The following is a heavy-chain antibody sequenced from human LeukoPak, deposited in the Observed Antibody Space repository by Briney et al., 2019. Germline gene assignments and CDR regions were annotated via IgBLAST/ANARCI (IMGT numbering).Heavy chain of an antibody. J-gene: IGHJ4*02. CDR3: SKKIRGSNSDY. D-gene: IGHD1-26*01. CDR2: DGTSK. V-gene: IGHV3-30*02. CDR1: VFTPTRSG. Sequence: SLRLSCALSVFTPTRSGMHWVRQAPGKGLEWVAFDGTSKYYADSMNARFTISRANSKNTVYLPMNSLSAELTAGHYCSKKIRGSNSDYCGQGTLVTVSS.